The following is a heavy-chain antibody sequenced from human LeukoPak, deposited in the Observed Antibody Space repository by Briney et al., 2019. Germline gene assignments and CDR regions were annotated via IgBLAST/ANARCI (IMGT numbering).Heavy chain of an antibody. CDR3: ARDNWGSLDF. CDR1: GDSVRSGPYY. D-gene: IGHD7-27*01. CDR2: GEST. V-gene: IGHV4-61*01. Sequence: SETLSLTCTVSGDSVRSGPYYWSWIRQPPGKGLEWIGYGESTNYNPSLKSRVTISVDTSKSQLSLQLRYLTAADTAVYYCARDNWGSLDFWGRGILVTVPS. J-gene: IGHJ4*02.